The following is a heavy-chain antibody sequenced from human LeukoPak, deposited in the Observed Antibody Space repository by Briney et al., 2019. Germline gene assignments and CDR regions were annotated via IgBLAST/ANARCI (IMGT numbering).Heavy chain of an antibody. CDR3: ARGIAAADIYYFDY. J-gene: IGHJ4*02. CDR2: ISGYNGNT. CDR1: GFTFSNYG. Sequence: ASVKVSCKASGFTFSNYGSSWVRQAPGQGLEWMGWISGYNGNTNYAQKLQGRVTMTPDTSTSTAYMELRSLRSDDTAVYYCARGIAAADIYYFDYWGQGTLVTVSS. V-gene: IGHV1-18*01. D-gene: IGHD6-13*01.